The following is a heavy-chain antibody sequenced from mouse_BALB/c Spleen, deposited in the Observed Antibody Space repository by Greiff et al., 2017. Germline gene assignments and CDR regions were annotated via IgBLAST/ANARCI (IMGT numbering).Heavy chain of an antibody. J-gene: IGHJ3*01. CDR1: GYSITSGYY. CDR2: ISYDGSN. CDR3: ARDQLGRDPFAY. V-gene: IGHV3-6*02. Sequence: EVKLMESGPGLVKPSQSLSLTCSVTGYSITSGYYWNWIRQFPGNKLEWMGYISYDGSNNYNPSLKNRISITRDTSKNQFFLKLNSVTTEDTATYYGARDQLGRDPFAYWGQGTLVTVSA. D-gene: IGHD4-1*02.